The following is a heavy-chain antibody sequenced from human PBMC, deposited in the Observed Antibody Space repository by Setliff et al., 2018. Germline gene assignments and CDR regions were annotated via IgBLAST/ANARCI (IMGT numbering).Heavy chain of an antibody. CDR1: GYSISSGYI. Sequence: LSLTCTVSGYSISSGYIWGWIRQPPGKGLEWVGNIGHTGCINYNPSLKSRLTISRDTSKNQVSLKLNSVTATDTAVYYCARDLGHGGDSDYWGQGILVTVSS. J-gene: IGHJ4*02. CDR3: ARDLGHGGDSDY. D-gene: IGHD2-21*02. V-gene: IGHV4-38-2*02. CDR2: IGHTGCI.